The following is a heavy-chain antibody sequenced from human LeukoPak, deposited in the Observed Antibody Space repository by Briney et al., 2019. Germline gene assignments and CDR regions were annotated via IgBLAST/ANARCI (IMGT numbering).Heavy chain of an antibody. D-gene: IGHD3-16*01. Sequence: SETLSLTCTVYHDSFNKNYASCIRQPPGKELECIGYIHYSGSTNYNPSLKSRVTISIDTSKNQFSMKLNSVTAADTAVYYCAIRCLNRQNFDYWGQGTLVTVSS. CDR3: AIRCLNRQNFDY. CDR1: HDSFNKNY. CDR2: IHYSGST. V-gene: IGHV4-59*08. J-gene: IGHJ4*02.